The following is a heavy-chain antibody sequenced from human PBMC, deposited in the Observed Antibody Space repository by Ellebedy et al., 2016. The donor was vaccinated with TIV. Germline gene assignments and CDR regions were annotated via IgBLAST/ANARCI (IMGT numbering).Heavy chain of an antibody. CDR2: ISYSGST. D-gene: IGHD6-13*01. CDR3: ARGHSLSSTWYFLFSRGHDRVDF. J-gene: IGHJ4*02. Sequence: MPSETLSLTCTVSGGSMISYYWHWIRQPPGKGLEWIGYISYSGSTNYTPSLKSRVTISLDTSKNQFSLKLSSVTAADTAVYFCARGHSLSSTWYFLFSRGHDRVDFWGQGTPVTVTS. CDR1: GGSMISYY. V-gene: IGHV4-59*12.